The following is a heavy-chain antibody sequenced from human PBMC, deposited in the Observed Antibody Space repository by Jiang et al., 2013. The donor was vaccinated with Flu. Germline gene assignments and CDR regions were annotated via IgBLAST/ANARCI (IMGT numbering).Heavy chain of an antibody. J-gene: IGHJ4*02. CDR3: AGGSGRRFEY. V-gene: IGHV4-4*07. Sequence: GSGLVKPSETLSLTCAVSGGSISIYYWTWIRQPAGKGLEWIGRIYISGSTNYNPSLKSRVTMSMDTSKKHISLELSSVTAADTAVYYCAGGSGRRFEYWGQGTLVTVSS. CDR1: GGSISIYY. CDR2: IYISGST. D-gene: IGHD1-1*01.